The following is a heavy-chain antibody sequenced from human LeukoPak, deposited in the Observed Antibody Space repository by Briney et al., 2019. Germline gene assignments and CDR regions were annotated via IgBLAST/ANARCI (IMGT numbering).Heavy chain of an antibody. V-gene: IGHV4-34*01. Sequence: SETLSLTCAVYGESFSGYYWSWIRQPPGKGLEWIGEINHSGSTNYNPSLKSRVTISVDTSKNQFSLKLSSVTAADTAVYYCARGDGYKPKDAFDIWGQGTMVTVSS. J-gene: IGHJ3*02. CDR2: INHSGST. CDR1: GESFSGYY. D-gene: IGHD5-24*01. CDR3: ARGDGYKPKDAFDI.